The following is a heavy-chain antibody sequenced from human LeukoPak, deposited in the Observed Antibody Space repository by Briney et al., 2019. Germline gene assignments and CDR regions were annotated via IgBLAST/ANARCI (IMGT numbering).Heavy chain of an antibody. D-gene: IGHD1-26*01. V-gene: IGHV3-48*01. Sequence: GGSLRLSCAASGFTFSSYSMNWVRQAPGKGLEWVSYISSSSSTIYYADSVKGRFTISRDNAKNSLYLQMNSLRAEDTAVYYCARAGPVGARFGGGAREGWDYWGQGTLVTVSS. CDR1: GFTFSSYS. CDR2: ISSSSSTI. J-gene: IGHJ4*02. CDR3: ARAGPVGARFGGGAREGWDY.